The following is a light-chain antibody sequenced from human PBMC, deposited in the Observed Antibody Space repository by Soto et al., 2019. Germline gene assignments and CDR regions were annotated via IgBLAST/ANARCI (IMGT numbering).Light chain of an antibody. V-gene: IGKV3-15*01. J-gene: IGKJ5*01. CDR2: GAS. CDR3: EQYNNWPIT. Sequence: EIVLTQSPATLSLSPGERATLSCRASQSVSSYLAWYQQKPGQAPRLLISGASTRATGIPVRFIGSGSGTEFTLTISSLQSEDFAVYYCEQYNNWPITFGQGTRLEIK. CDR1: QSVSSY.